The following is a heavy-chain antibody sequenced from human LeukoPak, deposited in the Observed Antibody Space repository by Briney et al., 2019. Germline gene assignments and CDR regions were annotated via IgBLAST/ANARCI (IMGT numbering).Heavy chain of an antibody. CDR1: GFTFSSYA. J-gene: IGHJ4*02. D-gene: IGHD2-15*01. Sequence: GGSLRLSCAASGFTFSSYAMHWVRQAPGKGLEWVAVISYDGSNKYYADSVKGRFTISRDNSKNTLYLQMNSLRAEDTAVYYCARRMEYCSGSTCYPRLFDYWGQGTLVTVSS. CDR3: ARRMEYCSGSTCYPRLFDY. V-gene: IGHV3-30-3*01. CDR2: ISYDGSNK.